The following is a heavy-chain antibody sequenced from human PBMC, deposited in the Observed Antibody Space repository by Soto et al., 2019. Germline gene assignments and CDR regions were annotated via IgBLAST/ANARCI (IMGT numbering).Heavy chain of an antibody. Sequence: SVKVSCKASGGTFSSYAISCVRQAPGQGLEWMGGIIPIFGTANYAQKFQGRVTITADESTSTAYMELSSLRSEDTAVYYCARADPHYDILTGYASDAFGIWGQGTMVTVS. CDR2: IIPIFGTA. D-gene: IGHD3-9*01. CDR1: GGTFSSYA. V-gene: IGHV1-69*13. CDR3: ARADPHYDILTGYASDAFGI. J-gene: IGHJ3*02.